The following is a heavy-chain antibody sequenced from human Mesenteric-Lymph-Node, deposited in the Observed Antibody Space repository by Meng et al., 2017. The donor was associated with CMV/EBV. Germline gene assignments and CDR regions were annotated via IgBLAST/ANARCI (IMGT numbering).Heavy chain of an antibody. V-gene: IGHV3-21*01. D-gene: IGHD4-17*01. Sequence: GGSLRLSCVVSGFTFSRFSMNWVRQAPGKGLDWVSFIRSSISHTYADSMKGRFTISRDNAKNSLYLQMNSLRAEDTAVYYCARFGIPTGYYYYGMDVWGQGTTVTVSS. CDR2: IRSSISHT. CDR1: GFTFSRFS. CDR3: ARFGIPTGYYYYGMDV. J-gene: IGHJ6*02.